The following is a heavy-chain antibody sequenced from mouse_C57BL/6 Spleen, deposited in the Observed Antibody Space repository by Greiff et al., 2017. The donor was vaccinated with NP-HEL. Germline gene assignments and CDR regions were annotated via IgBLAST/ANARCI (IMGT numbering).Heavy chain of an antibody. CDR3: TRWGLGYEDY. J-gene: IGHJ4*01. Sequence: VQLQQSGAELVRPGASVTLSCKASGYTFTDYEMHWVKQTPVHGLEWIGAIDPETGGTAYNQKFKGKAILTADKSSSTAYMELRSLTSEDSAVYYCTRWGLGYEDYWGQGTSVTVSS. V-gene: IGHV1-15*01. CDR1: GYTFTDYE. D-gene: IGHD2-3*01. CDR2: IDPETGGT.